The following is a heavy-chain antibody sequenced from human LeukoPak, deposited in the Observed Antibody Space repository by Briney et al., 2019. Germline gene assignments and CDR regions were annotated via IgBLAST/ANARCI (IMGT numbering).Heavy chain of an antibody. CDR2: IYTSGST. V-gene: IGHV4-61*02. CDR1: GGSISSGSYY. CDR3: ARAHYRYCSSTSCYDNWFDP. Sequence: TLSLTCTVSGGSISSGSYYWSWIRQPAGKGLEWIGRIYTSGSTNYNPSLKSRVTISVDTSKNQFSLKLSSVTAADTAVYYCARAHYRYCSSTSCYDNWFDPWGQGTLVTVSS. D-gene: IGHD2-2*01. J-gene: IGHJ5*02.